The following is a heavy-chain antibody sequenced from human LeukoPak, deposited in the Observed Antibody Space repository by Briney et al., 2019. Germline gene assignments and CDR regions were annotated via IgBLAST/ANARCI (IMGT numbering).Heavy chain of an antibody. Sequence: SETLSLTCTVSGGSISSYYWSWIRQPAGKGLEWIGRIYTSGSTNYNPSLKSRVTISVDTSKNQFSLKLSSVTATDTAVYYCARGEGYCGGDCYSHFQHWGQGTLVTVSS. CDR3: ARGEGYCGGDCYSHFQH. V-gene: IGHV4-4*07. D-gene: IGHD2-21*02. J-gene: IGHJ1*01. CDR1: GGSISSYY. CDR2: IYTSGST.